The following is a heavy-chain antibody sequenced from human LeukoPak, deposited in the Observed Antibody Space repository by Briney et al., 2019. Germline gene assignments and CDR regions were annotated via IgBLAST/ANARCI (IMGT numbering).Heavy chain of an antibody. V-gene: IGHV4-38-2*02. J-gene: IGHJ6*02. D-gene: IGHD3-22*01. CDR3: ARDYYYDSSGYYYLTVNYYYYGMDV. CDR2: IYHSGRT. CDR1: GYSISSGFY. Sequence: SETLSLTCTVSGYSISSGFYWAWIRQPPGKGLEWIGSIYHSGRTHYNPSLKSRVTISVDTSKNQFSLKLSSVTAADTAVYYCARDYYYDSSGYYYLTVNYYYYGMDVWGQGTMVTVSS.